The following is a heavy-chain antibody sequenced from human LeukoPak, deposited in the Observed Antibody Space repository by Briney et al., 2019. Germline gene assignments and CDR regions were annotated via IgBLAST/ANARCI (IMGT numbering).Heavy chain of an antibody. CDR2: INHSGST. D-gene: IGHD1-26*01. J-gene: IGHJ5*02. Sequence: KSSETLSLTCAVYGGSFSGYYWSWIRQPPGKGLEWIGEINHSGSTYYNPSLKSRVTISVDTSKNQFSLKLSSVTAADTAVYYCARTPLYSGSYHLAGWFDPWGQGTLVTVSS. CDR3: ARTPLYSGSYHLAGWFDP. CDR1: GGSFSGYY. V-gene: IGHV4-34*01.